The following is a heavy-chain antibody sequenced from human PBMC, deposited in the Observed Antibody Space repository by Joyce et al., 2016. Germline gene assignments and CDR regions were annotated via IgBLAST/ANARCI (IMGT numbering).Heavy chain of an antibody. V-gene: IGHV1-69*01. Sequence: QVQLVQSGAEVKKPGSSVTVSCKASGDTFTNYAINWLRRAPGQGLEWMGGIIPVYGRVSYAQKFQGSVTITADESTSTAYMEVCCLRSEDTAVYYCARDRDLYSSGWYFDYWGQGTLVTVSS. CDR3: ARDRDLYSSGWYFDY. J-gene: IGHJ4*02. D-gene: IGHD6-19*01. CDR2: IIPVYGRV. CDR1: GDTFTNYA.